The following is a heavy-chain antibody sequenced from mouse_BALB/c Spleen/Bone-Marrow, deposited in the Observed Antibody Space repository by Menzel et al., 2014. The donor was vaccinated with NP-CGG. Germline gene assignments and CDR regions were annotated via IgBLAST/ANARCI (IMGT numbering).Heavy chain of an antibody. J-gene: IGHJ4*01. D-gene: IGHD1-3*01. CDR3: ARHKWAMGY. CDR1: GYTFTSYY. Sequence: QVQLQQSGPELVKPGASVRISCKASGYTFTSYYIHWVKQRPGQGLEWIGWIYPGNVNTKYNEKFKVKATLTADKSSSTAYKQLSSLTSEDSAVYFCARHKWAMGYWGQGTSVTVSS. CDR2: IYPGNVNT. V-gene: IGHV1S56*01.